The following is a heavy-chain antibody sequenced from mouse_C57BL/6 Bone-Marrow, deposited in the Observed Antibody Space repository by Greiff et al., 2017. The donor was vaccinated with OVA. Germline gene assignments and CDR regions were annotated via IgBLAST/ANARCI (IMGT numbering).Heavy chain of an antibody. CDR2: IDPEDGET. CDR3: VLYGRSDY. CDR1: GFNIKDYY. J-gene: IGHJ2*01. Sequence: VQLKQSGAELVKPGASVKLSCTASGFNIKDYYMHWVKQRTEQGLEWIGRIDPEDGETKYAPKFPGKATIPADTSSNTAYLQLSNLTSEDTAVYCCVLYGRSDYWGQGTTLTVSS. D-gene: IGHD1-1*01. V-gene: IGHV14-2*01.